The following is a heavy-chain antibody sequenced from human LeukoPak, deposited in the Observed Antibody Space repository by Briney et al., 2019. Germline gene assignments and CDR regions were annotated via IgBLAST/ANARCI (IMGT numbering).Heavy chain of an antibody. CDR1: GFTFSRYS. CDR2: ISYDGSNK. D-gene: IGHD3-10*01. CDR3: ARDGLADGYYYGSGSYLDY. J-gene: IGHJ4*02. Sequence: GWSLTLSCAASGFTFSRYSMPWVRQAAGQWLEWVAVISYDGSNKYYADSVKGRFTISRDNSKNTLYLHMNSLRAEDTAVYYGARDGLADGYYYGSGSYLDYWGQGTLVTVSS. V-gene: IGHV3-30*04.